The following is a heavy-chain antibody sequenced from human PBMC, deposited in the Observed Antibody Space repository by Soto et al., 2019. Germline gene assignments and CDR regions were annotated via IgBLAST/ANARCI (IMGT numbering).Heavy chain of an antibody. CDR1: GGTFRNHI. D-gene: IGHD5-12*01. J-gene: IGHJ4*02. CDR2: VIPLLDIT. Sequence: QVQLVQSGAEVKKPGSSVKVSCKTSGGTFRNHIITWVRQAPGQGLEWMGRVIPLLDITNYAQKFQGRVTITADKSTSTNYLEMNSLRSEDTAVYYCARDSPIGSTFSGYDAIDYWGQGTLVTVSS. V-gene: IGHV1-69*08. CDR3: ARDSPIGSTFSGYDAIDY.